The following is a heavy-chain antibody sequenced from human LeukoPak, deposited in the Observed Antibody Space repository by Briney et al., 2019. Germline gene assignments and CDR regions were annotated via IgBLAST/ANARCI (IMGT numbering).Heavy chain of an antibody. V-gene: IGHV4-34*01. Sequence: KPGGSLRLSCAASEFTFSGYWMSWIRQPPGKGLEWIGEINHSGSTNYNPSLKSRVTISVDTSKNQFSLKLSSVIAADTAVYYCARGRKGVFYYYYYMDVWGKGTTVTVSS. J-gene: IGHJ6*03. CDR1: EFTFSGYW. D-gene: IGHD3-16*01. CDR3: ARGRKGVFYYYYYMDV. CDR2: INHSGST.